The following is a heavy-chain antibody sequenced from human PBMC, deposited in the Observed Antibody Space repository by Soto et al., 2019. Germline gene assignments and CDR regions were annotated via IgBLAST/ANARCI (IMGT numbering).Heavy chain of an antibody. CDR3: AREFVVGPAAMGPTDLDV. D-gene: IGHD2-2*01. CDR1: GFTFSSYE. Sequence: GGSLSLSCAASGFTFSSYEMNWVRQAQGQGLEWVSYISSIGSTIYYADAVKGRFTITRDNVKNSLYLQMNSLRVEDTAVYDCAREFVVGPAAMGPTDLDVWGQGTTVTVSS. J-gene: IGHJ6*02. V-gene: IGHV3-48*03. CDR2: ISSIGSTI.